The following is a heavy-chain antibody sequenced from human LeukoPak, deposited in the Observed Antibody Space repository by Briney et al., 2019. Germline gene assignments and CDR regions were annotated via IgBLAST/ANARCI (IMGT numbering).Heavy chain of an antibody. V-gene: IGHV1-69*13. Sequence: SVKVSCKASGGTFSSYAISWVRQAPGQGLEWMGGIIPIFGTANYAQKFQGRVTITADESTSTAYMELSSLRSEDTAVYYRARGALGYSYGLNWFDPWGQGTLVTVSS. CDR3: ARGALGYSYGLNWFDP. CDR2: IIPIFGTA. D-gene: IGHD5-18*01. CDR1: GGTFSSYA. J-gene: IGHJ5*02.